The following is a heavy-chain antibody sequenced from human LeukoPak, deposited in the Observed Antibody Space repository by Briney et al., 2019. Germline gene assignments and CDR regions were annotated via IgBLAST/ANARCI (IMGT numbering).Heavy chain of an antibody. J-gene: IGHJ6*02. Sequence: SETLSLTCTVSGGSISSSSYYWGWIRQPPGKGLEWIGSIYYSGSTYYNPSLKSRVTISVDTSKNQFSLKLSSVTAADTAVYDCASRERGYSYGVYGMDVWGQGTTVTVSS. D-gene: IGHD5-18*01. CDR2: IYYSGST. V-gene: IGHV4-39*01. CDR1: GGSISSSSYY. CDR3: ASRERGYSYGVYGMDV.